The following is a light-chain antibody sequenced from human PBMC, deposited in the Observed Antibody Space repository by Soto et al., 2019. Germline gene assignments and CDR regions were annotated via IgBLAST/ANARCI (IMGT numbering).Light chain of an antibody. CDR3: TSYTGTRTPEV. Sequence: SALTQPASVSGSPGQSITISYTGTRSDVGGYNYVSWYQQHPGKAPKLIIFEFSLQPSTVFNRFSPSKSGNTASLTISGIQAEDEADYYCTSYTGTRTPEVF. CDR2: EFS. CDR1: RSDVGGYNY. J-gene: IGLJ1*01. V-gene: IGLV2-14*01.